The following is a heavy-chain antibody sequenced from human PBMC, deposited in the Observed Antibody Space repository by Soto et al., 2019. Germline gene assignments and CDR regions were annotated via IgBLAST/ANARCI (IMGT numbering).Heavy chain of an antibody. V-gene: IGHV3-23*01. CDR1: GFTFSSYA. J-gene: IGHJ6*03. D-gene: IGHD2-15*01. Sequence: GGSLILSCAASGFTFSSYAMSWVRQAPGKGLEWVSAISGSGGSTYYADSVKGRFTISRDNSKNTLYLQMNSLRAEDTAVYYCAKNPLGYCSGGSCQDPPYYYYYMDVWGKGTTVTVSS. CDR3: AKNPLGYCSGGSCQDPPYYYYYMDV. CDR2: ISGSGGST.